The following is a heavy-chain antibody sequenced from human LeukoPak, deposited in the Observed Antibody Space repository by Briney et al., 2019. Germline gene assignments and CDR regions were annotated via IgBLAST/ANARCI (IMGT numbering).Heavy chain of an antibody. D-gene: IGHD3-16*01. Sequence: GGSLRLSCAASGFTFSTYWMSWVRQAPGKGLEWVANINQVGREKYYADSVKGRFTISRDNGKNSLYLQMNSLGAEDTAVYYCARGGKLHPQSPYWGQGTLVTVSS. V-gene: IGHV3-7*01. J-gene: IGHJ4*02. CDR1: GFTFSTYW. CDR3: ARGGKLHPQSPY. CDR2: INQVGREK.